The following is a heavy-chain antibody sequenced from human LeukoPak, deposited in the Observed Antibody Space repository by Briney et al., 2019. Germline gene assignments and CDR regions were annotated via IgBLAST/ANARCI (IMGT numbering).Heavy chain of an antibody. D-gene: IGHD1-26*01. Sequence: PGGSLRLSCAASGFTFSSDSMNWVRQAPGKGLEWVSSISSSSSYIYYADSVKGRFTISRDNSKNTLYLQMNSLRAEDTAVYYCAREDQSGSYYLDYWGQGTLVTVSS. J-gene: IGHJ4*02. CDR3: AREDQSGSYYLDY. CDR1: GFTFSSDS. V-gene: IGHV3-21*01. CDR2: ISSSSSYI.